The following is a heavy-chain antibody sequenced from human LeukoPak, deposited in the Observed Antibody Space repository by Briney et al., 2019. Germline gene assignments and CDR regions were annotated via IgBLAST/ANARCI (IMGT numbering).Heavy chain of an antibody. Sequence: GGSLRLTCAASGFTLSTYSMNWVRQAPGKGLEWVSSISSSASYMYYADSVKGRFTISRDNAKNSLYLQMNSLRAEDTAVYYCARGGVGLVIIPGWEYDYYGMDVWGQGTTVTVSS. CDR2: ISSSASYM. CDR3: ARGGVGLVIIPGWEYDYYGMDV. CDR1: GFTLSTYS. V-gene: IGHV3-21*01. D-gene: IGHD3/OR15-3a*01. J-gene: IGHJ6*02.